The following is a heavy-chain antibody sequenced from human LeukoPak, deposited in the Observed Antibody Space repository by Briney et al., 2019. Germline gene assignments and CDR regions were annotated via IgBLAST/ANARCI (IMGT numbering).Heavy chain of an antibody. Sequence: SETLSLTCAVYGGSFSGYYWSWIRQPPGKGLEWIGEINHSGSTNYNPSLKSRVTISVDTSKNQFSLNLSSVTAADTAVYYCARRAISSNWFDPWGQGTLVTVSS. J-gene: IGHJ5*02. CDR3: ARRAISSNWFDP. CDR1: GGSFSGYY. V-gene: IGHV4-34*01. CDR2: INHSGST. D-gene: IGHD3-3*01.